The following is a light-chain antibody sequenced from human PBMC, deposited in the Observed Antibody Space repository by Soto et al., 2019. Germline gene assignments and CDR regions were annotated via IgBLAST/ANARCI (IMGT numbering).Light chain of an antibody. CDR1: QGISSY. CDR3: QQYYSYPST. CDR2: AAS. Sequence: AIRMTQSPSSFSASTGDRVTITCRASQGISSYLAWYQQKPGKAPKLLIYAASTLQSGVPSRFSGSGSGTDFTLTSSGLQSEDFATYYGQQYYSYPSTFGPGTKVDIK. J-gene: IGKJ3*01. V-gene: IGKV1-8*01.